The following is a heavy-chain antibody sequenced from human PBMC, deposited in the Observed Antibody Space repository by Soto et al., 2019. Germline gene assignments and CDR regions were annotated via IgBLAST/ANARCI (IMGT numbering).Heavy chain of an antibody. J-gene: IGHJ3*02. Sequence: GGSLRLSCAASGFTFDDYAMHWVRQAPGKGLEWVSGISWNSGSIGYADSVKGRFTISRDNAKNSLYLQMNSLRAEDTALYYCAKEGYCSGGSCHDAFDIWGQGTMVTVSS. CDR2: ISWNSGSI. D-gene: IGHD2-15*01. V-gene: IGHV3-9*01. CDR3: AKEGYCSGGSCHDAFDI. CDR1: GFTFDDYA.